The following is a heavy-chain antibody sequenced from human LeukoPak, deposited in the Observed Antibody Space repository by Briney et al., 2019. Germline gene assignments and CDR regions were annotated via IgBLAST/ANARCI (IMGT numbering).Heavy chain of an antibody. V-gene: IGHV3-13*01. CDR3: ARLSGEAMGSRSYYFDY. CDR1: AFTFSSYD. Sequence: GGSPRLSCAASAFTFSSYDMHSVRQATGKGLEWVSAIGTAGDTYYPGSVKGRFTISRENAKNSLYLQMNRLRARDTAVYYCARLSGEAMGSRSYYFDYWGQGTLVTVSS. J-gene: IGHJ4*02. D-gene: IGHD5-18*01. CDR2: IGTAGDT.